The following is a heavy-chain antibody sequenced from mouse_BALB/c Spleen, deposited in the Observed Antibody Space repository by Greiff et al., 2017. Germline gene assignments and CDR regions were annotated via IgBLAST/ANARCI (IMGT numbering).Heavy chain of an antibody. V-gene: IGHV5-9*03. J-gene: IGHJ2*01. CDR1: GFTFSSYT. Sequence: EVQRVESGGGLVKPGGSLKLSCAASGFTFSSYTMSWVRQTPEKRLEWVATISSGGGNTYYPDSVKGRFTISRDNAKNNLYLQMSSLRSEDTALYYCARCYDYDDGALDYWGQGTTLTVSS. CDR2: ISSGGGNT. D-gene: IGHD2-4*01. CDR3: ARCYDYDDGALDY.